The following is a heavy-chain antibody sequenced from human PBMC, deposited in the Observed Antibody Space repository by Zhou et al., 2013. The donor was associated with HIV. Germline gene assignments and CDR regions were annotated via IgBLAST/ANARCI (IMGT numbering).Heavy chain of an antibody. CDR1: GYTFTGYF. J-gene: IGHJ4*02. V-gene: IGHV1-2*02. Sequence: QVQLVQSGAEVKKPGASVRISCKASGYTFTGYFMHWVRQAPGQGLEWMGWINPISGGTTYAQKFQGSVTMTRDTSISTAYMELTRLRSDDTAVYYCARSQKIYPEFDYWGQGTLVTVSS. CDR2: INPISGGT. CDR3: ARSQKIYPEFDY. D-gene: IGHD3-3*01.